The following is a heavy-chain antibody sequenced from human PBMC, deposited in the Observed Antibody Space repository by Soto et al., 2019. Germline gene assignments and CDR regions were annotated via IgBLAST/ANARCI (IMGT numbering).Heavy chain of an antibody. CDR2: INHSGST. V-gene: IGHV4-34*01. CDR3: AREKGSGKYYYYYYYMDV. D-gene: IGHD3-10*01. Sequence: QVQLQQWGAGLLKPSETLSLTCAVYGGSFSGYYWSWIRQPPGKGLEWIGEINHSGSTNYNPSLKSRVTISVDTSKNQFSLKLSSVTAADTAVYYCAREKGSGKYYYYYYYMDVWGKGTTVTVS. J-gene: IGHJ6*03. CDR1: GGSFSGYY.